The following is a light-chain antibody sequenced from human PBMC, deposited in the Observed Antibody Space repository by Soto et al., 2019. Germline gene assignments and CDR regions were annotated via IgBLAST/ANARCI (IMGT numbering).Light chain of an antibody. J-gene: IGLJ2*01. CDR2: DVN. V-gene: IGLV2-8*01. CDR1: SSDVGGYDF. Sequence: QSALTQPASVSGSPGQSITISCTGTSSDVGGYDFVSWYQHHPGKAPKLLIYDVNNRPSGVPDRFSGSKSGNTASLTVSGLQIEDEAEYYCCSYGGRVNLVFGGGTKLTVL. CDR3: CSYGGRVNLV.